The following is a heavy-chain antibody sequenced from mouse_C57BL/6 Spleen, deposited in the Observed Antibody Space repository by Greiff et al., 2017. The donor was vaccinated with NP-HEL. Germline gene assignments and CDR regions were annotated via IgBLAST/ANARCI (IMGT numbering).Heavy chain of an antibody. CDR3: ARTVVSYWYFDV. Sequence: QVQLKQPGAELVMPGASVKLSCKASGYTFTSYWMHWEKQRPGQGLEWIGEIDPSDSYTNYNQKFKGKSTLTVDKSSSTAYMQLSSLTSEDSAVYYCARTVVSYWYFDVWGTGTTVTVSS. V-gene: IGHV1-69*01. D-gene: IGHD1-1*01. J-gene: IGHJ1*03. CDR2: IDPSDSYT. CDR1: GYTFTSYW.